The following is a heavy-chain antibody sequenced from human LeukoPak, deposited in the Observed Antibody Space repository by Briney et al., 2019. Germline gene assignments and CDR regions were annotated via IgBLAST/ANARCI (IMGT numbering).Heavy chain of an antibody. CDR3: AGALGYCSGGSCYSPATFDY. D-gene: IGHD2-15*01. J-gene: IGHJ4*02. CDR2: ISSSGSTI. V-gene: IGHV3-11*01. Sequence: GGSLRLSCAASGFTVSSNYMSWIRQAPGKGLEWVSYISSSGSTIYYADSVKGRFTISRDNAKNSLYLQMNSLRAEDTAVYYCAGALGYCSGGSCYSPATFDYWGQGTLVTVSS. CDR1: GFTVSSNY.